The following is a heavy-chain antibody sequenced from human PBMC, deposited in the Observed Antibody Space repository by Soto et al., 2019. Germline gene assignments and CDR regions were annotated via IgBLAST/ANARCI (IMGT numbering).Heavy chain of an antibody. J-gene: IGHJ4*02. CDR3: TSHGPVRVGATNRLNY. CDR1: GFTVSGSA. Sequence: GALGLCSAAAGFTVSGSALHWVRQASGKGLEWVGRIRSKANSYATAYAASVKGRFTISRDDSKNTAYLQMNSLKTEDTAVYYCTSHGPVRVGATNRLNYWGQGTLVTVSS. D-gene: IGHD1-26*01. V-gene: IGHV3-73*01. CDR2: IRSKANSYAT.